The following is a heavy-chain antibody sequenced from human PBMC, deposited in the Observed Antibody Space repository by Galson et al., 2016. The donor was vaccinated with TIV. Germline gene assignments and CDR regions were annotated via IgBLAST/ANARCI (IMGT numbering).Heavy chain of an antibody. CDR1: GSPFTGYY. CDR3: ARRREWADCSGGRCYYYYGFDV. Sequence: QSGAEVTKPGASVKVSCKASGSPFTGYYIHWVRQMPGKGLEWMGIINPGDSDAGYGPSFQGQVTISADKSISTAYLQWSSLKASDTAMYYCARRREWADCSGGRCYYYYGFDVWGQGTTVTVSS. CDR2: INPGDSDA. V-gene: IGHV5-51*01. D-gene: IGHD2-15*01. J-gene: IGHJ6*02.